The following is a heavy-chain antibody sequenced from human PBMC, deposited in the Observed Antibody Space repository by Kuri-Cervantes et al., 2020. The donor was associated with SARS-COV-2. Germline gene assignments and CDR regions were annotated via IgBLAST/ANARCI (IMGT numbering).Heavy chain of an antibody. CDR2: IWYDGSNK. CDR1: GFTFSSYG. J-gene: IGHJ4*02. CDR3: ARRGSSWDY. Sequence: GESLKISCAASGFTFSSYGMHWVRQAPGKGLEWVAVIWYDGSNKYYADSVKGRFTISRDNSKNTLYLQMNSLRAEDTAVYYCARRGSSWDYWGQGTLVTVSS. V-gene: IGHV3-33*01. D-gene: IGHD6-13*01.